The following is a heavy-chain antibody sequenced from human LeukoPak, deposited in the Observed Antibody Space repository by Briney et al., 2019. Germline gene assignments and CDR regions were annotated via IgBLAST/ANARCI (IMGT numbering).Heavy chain of an antibody. V-gene: IGHV1-8*01. D-gene: IGHD6-19*01. CDR2: MNPDSGNT. CDR1: GFIFTSYD. CDR3: GRGQWQELHDY. J-gene: IGHJ4*02. Sequence: ASVKVSCKTSGFIFTSYDIYWVRQAPGQGLEWMGWMNPDSGNTAYAQKFQGRVSMTRDTSISTAFMVLSSLTSDDTAVYYCGRGQWQELHDYWGQGTLVIGSS.